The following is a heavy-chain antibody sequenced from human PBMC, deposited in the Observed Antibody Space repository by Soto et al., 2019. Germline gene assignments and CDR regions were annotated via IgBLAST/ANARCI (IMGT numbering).Heavy chain of an antibody. Sequence: GESLKISCKGSGYSFTSYWIGWVRQMPGKGLEWMGIIYPGDSDTRYSPSFQGQVTISADKSIGTAYLQWSSLKASDTAMYYCARGHFFGKTPHYNWFDPWGQGTLVTVSS. CDR3: ARGHFFGKTPHYNWFDP. J-gene: IGHJ5*02. CDR2: IYPGDSDT. D-gene: IGHD3-3*02. V-gene: IGHV5-51*01. CDR1: GYSFTSYW.